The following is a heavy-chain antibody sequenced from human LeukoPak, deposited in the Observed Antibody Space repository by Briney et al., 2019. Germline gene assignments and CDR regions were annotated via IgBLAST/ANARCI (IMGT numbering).Heavy chain of an antibody. CDR2: INHSGST. CDR1: GGSFSGYY. V-gene: IGHV4-34*01. Sequence: SETLSLICAVYGGSFSGYYWSWIRQSPGKGLEWIGEINHSGSTNYNPSLKSRVTISVDTSKNQFSLKLSSVTAADTAVYYCARAVPYSSGWYAGTYYFDYWGQGTLVTVSS. J-gene: IGHJ4*02. CDR3: ARAVPYSSGWYAGTYYFDY. D-gene: IGHD6-19*01.